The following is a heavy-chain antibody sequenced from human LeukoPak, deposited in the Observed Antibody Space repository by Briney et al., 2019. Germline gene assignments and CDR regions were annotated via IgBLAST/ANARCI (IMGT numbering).Heavy chain of an antibody. V-gene: IGHV4-59*01. CDR3: ARTLGLFRPDYYHDSSGRGHWFDP. CDR2: IYYSGST. CDR1: GGSISSYY. J-gene: IGHJ5*02. Sequence: KTSETLSLTCTVSGGSISSYYWSWIRQPPGKGLEWIGYIYYSGSTNYNPSLKSRVTISVDTSKNQFSLKLSSVTAADTAVYYCARTLGLFRPDYYHDSSGRGHWFDPWGQGTLVTVSS. D-gene: IGHD3-22*01.